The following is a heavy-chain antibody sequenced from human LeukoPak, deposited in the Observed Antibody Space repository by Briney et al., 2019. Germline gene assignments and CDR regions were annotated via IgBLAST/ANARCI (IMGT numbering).Heavy chain of an antibody. V-gene: IGHV4-30-4*08. CDR2: IYYSGST. D-gene: IGHD4-17*01. CDR1: GGSISSGGYY. CDR3: ARDRVTTLWFDP. Sequence: SQTLSLTCTVSGGSISSGGYYWSWIRQHPGKGLEWIGYIYYSGSTYYNPSLKSRVTISVDTSKNQFSLKLSSVTAADTAVYYCARDRVTTLWFDPWGQGTLVTVSS. J-gene: IGHJ5*02.